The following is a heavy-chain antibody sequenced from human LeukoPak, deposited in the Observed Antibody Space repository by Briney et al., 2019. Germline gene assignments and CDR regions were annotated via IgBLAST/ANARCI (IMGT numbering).Heavy chain of an antibody. Sequence: TSETLSLTCAVYGGSFSGYYWSWIRQPPGKGLEWIGEINHSGSTNYNPSLKSRVTISVDTSKNQFSLKLSSVTAADTAVYYCARGQGTVTTHWGQGTLVTVSS. V-gene: IGHV4-34*01. CDR3: ARGQGTVTTH. CDR2: INHSGST. D-gene: IGHD4-17*01. CDR1: GGSFSGYY. J-gene: IGHJ4*02.